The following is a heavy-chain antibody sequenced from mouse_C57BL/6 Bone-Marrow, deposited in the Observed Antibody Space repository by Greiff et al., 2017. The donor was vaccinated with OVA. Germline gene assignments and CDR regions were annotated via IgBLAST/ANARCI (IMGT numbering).Heavy chain of an antibody. V-gene: IGHV5-15*01. J-gene: IGHJ4*01. CDR1: GFTFSDYG. CDR2: ISNLAYSI. D-gene: IGHD1-1*01. Sequence: EVQRVESGGGLVQPGGSLKLSCAASGFTFSDYGMAWVRQAPRKGPEWVAFISNLAYSIYYADTVTGRFTISRENAKNTLYLEMSSLRSEDTAMYYCARHNYGSSYVYYAMDYWGQGTSVTVSS. CDR3: ARHNYGSSYVYYAMDY.